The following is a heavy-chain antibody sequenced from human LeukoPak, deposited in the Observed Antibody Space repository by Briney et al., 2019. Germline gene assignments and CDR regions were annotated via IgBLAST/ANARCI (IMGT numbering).Heavy chain of an antibody. V-gene: IGHV3-23*01. CDR2: ITGSADDT. CDR3: AKASGASRPYYFDY. D-gene: IGHD3-10*01. CDR1: GFTFSNYV. Sequence: GGSLRLSCATSGFTFSNYVMSWVRQAPGEGLEGVSAITGSADDTYYADSVKGRFTISRDNSKNTLYLQMNSLRAEDTAVYYCAKASGASRPYYFDYWGQGTLVTVSS. J-gene: IGHJ4*02.